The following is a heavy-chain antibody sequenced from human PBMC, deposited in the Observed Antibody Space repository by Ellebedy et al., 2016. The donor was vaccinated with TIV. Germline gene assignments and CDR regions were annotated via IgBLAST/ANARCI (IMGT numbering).Heavy chain of an antibody. V-gene: IGHV4-39*07. D-gene: IGHD3-22*01. CDR3: ARLLHAYDSSASPYYYYGMDV. J-gene: IGHJ6*02. Sequence: SETLSLTXTVSGGSISSSSYYWGWIRQPPGKGLEWIGSIYYSGSTYYNPSLKSRVTMSVDTSKNQFSLKLSSVTAADTAVYYCARLLHAYDSSASPYYYYGMDVWGQGTTVTVSS. CDR1: GGSISSSSYY. CDR2: IYYSGST.